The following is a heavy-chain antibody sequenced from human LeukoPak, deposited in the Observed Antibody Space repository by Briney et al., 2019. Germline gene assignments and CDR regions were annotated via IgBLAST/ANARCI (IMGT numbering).Heavy chain of an antibody. Sequence: PGGSLRLSCAASGFTFSSYAMSWVRQAPGKGLEWVSPISGSGSSTYYADSVKGRFTISRDNSKNTLYLQMNSLRAEDTAVYYCAKALAYSSSAHPNYYYYYMDVWGQGTTVTVSS. V-gene: IGHV3-23*01. CDR2: ISGSGSST. CDR3: AKALAYSSSAHPNYYYYYMDV. D-gene: IGHD6-6*01. J-gene: IGHJ6*03. CDR1: GFTFSSYA.